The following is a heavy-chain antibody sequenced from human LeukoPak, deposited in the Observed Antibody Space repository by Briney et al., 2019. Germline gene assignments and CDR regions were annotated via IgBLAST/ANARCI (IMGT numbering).Heavy chain of an antibody. CDR3: VHYLVTGDRGCDS. V-gene: IGHV2-5*01. CDR2: IYGSDEK. J-gene: IGHJ4*02. Sequence: SGPTLSHPPSPLTLTSTFFGFSPPTPDVGVGGFRQLPAEALEWLPLIYGSDEKHRRRPLKDRLSITKDTSKNQVVLIMTNMDPVDTAAYYCVHYLVTGDRGCDSWGQGILVTVSS. D-gene: IGHD7-27*01. CDR1: GFSPPTPDVG.